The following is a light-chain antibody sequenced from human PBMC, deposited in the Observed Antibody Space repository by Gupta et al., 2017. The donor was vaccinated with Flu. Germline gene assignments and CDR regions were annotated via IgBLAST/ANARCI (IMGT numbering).Light chain of an antibody. CDR3: QSYDSLSASKL. CDR2: ANN. J-gene: IGLJ2*01. V-gene: IGLV1-40*01. Sequence: QSVLTQPPSVSAAAGQRVPISCTGGRSNLGAGYDVHWYLQTPGTVPKLLIFANNIRPSGVPDRFSGSRFGSSASLAITGLQPEDEGDYYCQSYDSLSASKLFGGGTKVTVL. CDR1: RSNLGAGYD.